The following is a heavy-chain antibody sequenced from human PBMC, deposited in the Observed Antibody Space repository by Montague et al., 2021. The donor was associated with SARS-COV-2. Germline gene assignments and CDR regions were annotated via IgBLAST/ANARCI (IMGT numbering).Heavy chain of an antibody. CDR1: GGSITGYY. D-gene: IGHD4-23*01. V-gene: IGHV4-59*01. CDR2: IYDGGAV. J-gene: IGHJ3*02. CDR3: VRDHPYGGPRGAYDI. Sequence: SETLSLTCTVSGGSITGYYWCWPRLSPGKGLEWIAYIYDGGAVNYNPSLGRRVTISTDTSKTQLSLKVNSVTAAATAVYYCVRDHPYGGPRGAYDIWGQGTVVTVSS.